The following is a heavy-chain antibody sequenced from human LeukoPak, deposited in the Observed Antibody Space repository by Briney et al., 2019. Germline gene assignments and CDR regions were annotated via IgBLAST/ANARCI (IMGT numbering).Heavy chain of an antibody. Sequence: SETLSLTCAVYGGSFSGYYWSWIRQPPGKGLEWIGEINHSGSTNYNPSLKSRVTISVDTSKNQFSLKLSSVTAADTAVYYCARVGATRGSYYYYYMDVWGKGTTVTVSS. V-gene: IGHV4-34*01. CDR3: ARVGATRGSYYYYYMDV. D-gene: IGHD1-1*01. CDR2: INHSGST. CDR1: GGSFSGYY. J-gene: IGHJ6*03.